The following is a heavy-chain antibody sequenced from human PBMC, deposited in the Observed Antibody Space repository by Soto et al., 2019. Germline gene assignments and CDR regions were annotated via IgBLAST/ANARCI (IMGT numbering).Heavy chain of an antibody. Sequence: QVQLVQSGAEVKKPGSSVKVSCKASGGTFSSYTISCVRQATGQGLEWMGRIIPILGIANYAQKFQGRVTITADKSTSTAYMELSSLRAEDTAVYYCASRYDSSDYWGQGTLVTVSS. CDR3: ASRYDSSDY. J-gene: IGHJ4*02. D-gene: IGHD3-22*01. CDR2: IIPILGIA. V-gene: IGHV1-69*02. CDR1: GGTFSSYT.